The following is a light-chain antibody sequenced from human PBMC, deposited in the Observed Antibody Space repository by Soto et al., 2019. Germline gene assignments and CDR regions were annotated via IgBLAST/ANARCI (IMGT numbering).Light chain of an antibody. CDR3: TSYTRSRNLL. Sequence: QSVLTQPASVSGSPGQSITISRTGTSSDVGGYDYVSWYQQHPDKAPKLIIFEVSHRPSGVSNRFSGSKSGNTASLTISGLQAEDEADYYCTSYTRSRNLLFGGGTKLTVL. J-gene: IGLJ2*01. CDR1: SSDVGGYDY. CDR2: EVS. V-gene: IGLV2-14*01.